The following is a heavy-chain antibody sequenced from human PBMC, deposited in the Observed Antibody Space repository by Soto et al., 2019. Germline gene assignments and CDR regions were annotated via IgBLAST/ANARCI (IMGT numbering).Heavy chain of an antibody. D-gene: IGHD1-26*01. V-gene: IGHV5-51*01. CDR2: ILPRDSEG. Sequence: PGESLKISCKGSGYIFTNYWIGWVRQMPGKGLEWMGMILPRDSEGGVSPSLQGQVTISADKSISTAYLQWSSLKASDTAMYYCARRDYTGTNSDHFTYWGQGXLVTVYS. CDR1: GYIFTNYW. CDR3: ARRDYTGTNSDHFTY. J-gene: IGHJ4*02.